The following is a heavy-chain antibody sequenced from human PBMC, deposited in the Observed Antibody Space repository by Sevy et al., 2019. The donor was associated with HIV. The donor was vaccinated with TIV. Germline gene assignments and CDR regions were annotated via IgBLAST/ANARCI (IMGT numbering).Heavy chain of an antibody. J-gene: IGHJ6*02. Sequence: GGSLRLSCAASGFTFNDAWMTWVRQAPGKGLEWVGRIKSKSDGETTDYAAPVKGRFIISRDDSEDMLYLQMNSLKTEDTAVFYCTTSLWVTGMDVWGQGTTLTVSS. CDR3: TTSLWVTGMDV. D-gene: IGHD4-4*01. CDR1: GFTFNDAW. CDR2: IKSKSDGETT. V-gene: IGHV3-15*01.